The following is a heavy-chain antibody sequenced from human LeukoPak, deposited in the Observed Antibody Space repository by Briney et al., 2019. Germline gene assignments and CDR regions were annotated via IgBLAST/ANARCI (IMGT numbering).Heavy chain of an antibody. V-gene: IGHV4-34*01. CDR2: INHSGST. Sequence: KASETLSLTCAVYGGSFSGYYWSWIRQPPGXGLEWIGEINHSGSTNYNPSLKSRVSISVDSSKNQFSLKVSSVTAADTAVYYCARGSDTAAGLYWGQGTLVTVSS. CDR1: GGSFSGYY. CDR3: ARGSDTAAGLY. J-gene: IGHJ4*02. D-gene: IGHD6-13*01.